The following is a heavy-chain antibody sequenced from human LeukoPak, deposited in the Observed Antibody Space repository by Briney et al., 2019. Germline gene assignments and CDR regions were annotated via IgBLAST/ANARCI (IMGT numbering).Heavy chain of an antibody. Sequence: SETLSLTCTVSGGSISGYYWSWIRQPAGKGLEWIGRIYTSGSTNYNPSLKSRVTMSVDTSKNQFSLKLSSVTAADTAVYYCARDHSSVLWFQNGFDPWGQGTLVTVSS. CDR3: ARDHSSVLWFQNGFDP. V-gene: IGHV4-4*07. CDR2: IYTSGST. J-gene: IGHJ5*02. CDR1: GGSISGYY. D-gene: IGHD3-10*01.